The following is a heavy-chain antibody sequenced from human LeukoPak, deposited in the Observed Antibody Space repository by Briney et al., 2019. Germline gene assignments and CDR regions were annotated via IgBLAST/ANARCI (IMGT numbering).Heavy chain of an antibody. CDR3: ARGGTYYPCIDY. Sequence: ASVTVSFTASGYTFTISYINWVRQAPGKGLEWMGWVSAYNGKTSYVQNFQGRVTMTTDSSTNTAYMDLTSLTSDDTAVYYCARGGTYYPCIDYWGQGTLVTVSS. D-gene: IGHD1-26*01. CDR2: VSAYNGKT. V-gene: IGHV1-18*01. J-gene: IGHJ4*02. CDR1: GYTFTISY.